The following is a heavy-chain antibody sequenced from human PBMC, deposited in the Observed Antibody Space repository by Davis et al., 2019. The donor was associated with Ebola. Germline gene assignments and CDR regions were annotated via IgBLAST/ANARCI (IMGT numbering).Heavy chain of an antibody. D-gene: IGHD6-19*01. CDR2: ISSSRSTI. CDR3: ARDQWLVSLTAAFDI. Sequence: GESLKISCAASGFTFSSYSMTWVRQAPGTVLEWVSYISSSRSTIYYADSVKGRFTISRDNAKNSLYLQMNRLRDADTAVYYCARDQWLVSLTAAFDIWGQGTMVTVSS. CDR1: GFTFSSYS. V-gene: IGHV3-48*02. J-gene: IGHJ3*02.